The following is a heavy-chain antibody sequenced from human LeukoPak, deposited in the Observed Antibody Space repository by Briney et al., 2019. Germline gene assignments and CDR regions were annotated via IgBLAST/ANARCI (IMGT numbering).Heavy chain of an antibody. CDR3: ARGTWLNKLFDY. V-gene: IGHV3-30*02. CDR2: IRYDGSNK. Sequence: SGGSLRLSCAASGFTFSSYGMHWVRQAPGKGLEWVAFIRYDGSNKYYADSVKGRFTISRDNSKNTLYLQMKSLRAEDTAVYYCARGTWLNKLFDYWGQGTLVTVSS. D-gene: IGHD1/OR15-1a*01. J-gene: IGHJ4*02. CDR1: GFTFSSYG.